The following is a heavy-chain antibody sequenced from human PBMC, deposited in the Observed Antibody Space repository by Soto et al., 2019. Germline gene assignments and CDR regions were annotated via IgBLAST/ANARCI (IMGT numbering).Heavy chain of an antibody. Sequence: ASVKVSCKASGYTFSSSAMHWVRQAPGQRLEWMGWINAGYGNTKSSQKFQDRVTISRDTSASTAYMELTSLRSEDTAVYYCARDTGDGTFDFWGQGTLVTVS. J-gene: IGHJ4*02. CDR1: GYTFSSSA. CDR2: INAGYGNT. D-gene: IGHD7-27*01. V-gene: IGHV1-3*01. CDR3: ARDTGDGTFDF.